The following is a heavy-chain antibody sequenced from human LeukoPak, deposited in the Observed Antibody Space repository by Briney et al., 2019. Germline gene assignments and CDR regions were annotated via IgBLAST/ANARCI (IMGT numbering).Heavy chain of an antibody. CDR2: IFYSVST. Sequence: SETLSLTCTVSGGSISSSSYYWGWIRQPPGKGLEWIGNIFYSVSTYYNPSLKSRVTISVDTSKNQFSLKLSSVTAADTAVYFCARGTYGYYMDVWGKGTTVTVSS. D-gene: IGHD4-17*01. CDR3: ARGTYGYYMDV. V-gene: IGHV4-39*01. J-gene: IGHJ6*03. CDR1: GGSISSSSYY.